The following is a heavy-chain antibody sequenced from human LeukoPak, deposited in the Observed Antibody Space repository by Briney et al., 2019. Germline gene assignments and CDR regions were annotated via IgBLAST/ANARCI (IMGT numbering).Heavy chain of an antibody. CDR3: ARFLFTEPHFDY. CDR2: ISAYNGNT. V-gene: IGHV1-18*01. CDR1: GYTFTSYG. Sequence: ASVKVSCKVSGYTFTSYGISWVRQAPGQGLEWMGWISAYNGNTNYAQKLQGRVTMTTDTSTSTAYMELRSLRSDDTAVYYCARFLFTEPHFDYWGQGTLVTVSS. D-gene: IGHD3-3*01. J-gene: IGHJ4*02.